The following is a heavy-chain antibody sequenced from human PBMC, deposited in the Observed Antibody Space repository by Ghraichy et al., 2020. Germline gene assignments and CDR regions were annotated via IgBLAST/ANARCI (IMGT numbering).Heavy chain of an antibody. CDR2: VSWDGGST. CDR1: GFTFDDCT. J-gene: IGHJ6*02. Sequence: LSLTCAASGFTFDDCTMHWVRQAPGKGLEWVSLVSWDGGSTFYADSVKGRFTISRDNTGNSLYLQMNTLRTDDTALYFCAKGIGVLYYDGMDVWGQGRTVTVSS. V-gene: IGHV3-43*01. D-gene: IGHD3-16*01. CDR3: AKGIGVLYYDGMDV.